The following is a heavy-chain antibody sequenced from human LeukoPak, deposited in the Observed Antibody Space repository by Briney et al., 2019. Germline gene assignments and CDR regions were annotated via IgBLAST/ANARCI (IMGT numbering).Heavy chain of an antibody. J-gene: IGHJ4*02. Sequence: ASVKVSCKASGYTFTGYYMHWVRQAPGQGLEWMGRINPNSGGTNYAQKFQGRVTVTRDTSISTAYMELSRLRSDDTAVYYCARDPQRGYSYGYFDYWGQGTLVTVSS. CDR2: INPNSGGT. D-gene: IGHD5-18*01. V-gene: IGHV1-2*06. CDR1: GYTFTGYY. CDR3: ARDPQRGYSYGYFDY.